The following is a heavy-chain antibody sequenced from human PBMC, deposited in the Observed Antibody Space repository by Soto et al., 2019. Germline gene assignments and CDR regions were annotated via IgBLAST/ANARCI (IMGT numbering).Heavy chain of an antibody. CDR3: ARGIAARRGYFGMDV. Sequence: QVQLVESGGGVVQPGRSLRLSCAASGFTFSSYAMHWVRQAPGKGLEWVAVISYDGSNKYYADSVKGRFTISRDNSKNTLYLQMNSLRAEDTAVYYCARGIAARRGYFGMDVWGQGTTVTVSS. D-gene: IGHD6-6*01. V-gene: IGHV3-30-3*01. CDR2: ISYDGSNK. J-gene: IGHJ6*02. CDR1: GFTFSSYA.